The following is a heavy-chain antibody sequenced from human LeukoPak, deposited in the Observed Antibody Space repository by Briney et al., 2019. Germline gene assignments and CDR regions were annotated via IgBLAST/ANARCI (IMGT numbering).Heavy chain of an antibody. CDR1: GGSFSGYY. V-gene: IGHV4-34*01. J-gene: IGHJ5*02. CDR2: INHSGST. CDR3: ARLKSLYVKPLAKHGWFDP. Sequence: SETLSLTCAVYGGSFSGYYWSWIRQPPGKGLEWIGEINHSGSTNYNPSLKSRATISVDTSKNQFSLKLSSVTAADTAVYYCARLKSLYVKPLAKHGWFDPCGQGTLVTVSS. D-gene: IGHD3-16*02.